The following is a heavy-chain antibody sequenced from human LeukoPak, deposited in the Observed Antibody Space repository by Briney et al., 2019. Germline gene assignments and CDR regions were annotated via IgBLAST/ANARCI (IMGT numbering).Heavy chain of an antibody. J-gene: IGHJ3*02. CDR2: INPNSGGT. CDR3: ASREDIVAVVAATPEASAFDI. CDR1: GYTFTGYY. Sequence: ASVKVSCKASGYTFTGYYMHWVRQAPGQGLEWMGWINPNSGGTNYAQKFQGRVTMTRDTSISTAYMELSRLRSDDTAVYYCASREDIVAVVAATPEASAFDIWGQGTMVTVSS. V-gene: IGHV1-2*02. D-gene: IGHD2-15*01.